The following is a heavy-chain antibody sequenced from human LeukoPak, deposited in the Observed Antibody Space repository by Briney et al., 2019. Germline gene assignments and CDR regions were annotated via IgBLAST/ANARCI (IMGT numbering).Heavy chain of an antibody. CDR2: ISSSGGST. CDR3: ARAYYDSGGYYYDY. CDR1: GFTFTSAP. D-gene: IGHD3-22*01. V-gene: IGHV3-64*02. Sequence: GGSLRLSCVLSGFTFTSAPMHWVRQAPGKGLEYVSAISSSGGSTYYADSVKGRFTISRDNSKNTLYLQMGSLSAEDMAVYYCARAYYDSGGYYYDYWGQGTLVTVSS. J-gene: IGHJ4*02.